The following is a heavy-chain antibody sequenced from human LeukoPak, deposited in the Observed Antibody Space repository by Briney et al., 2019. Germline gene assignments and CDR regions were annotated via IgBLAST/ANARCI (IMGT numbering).Heavy chain of an antibody. D-gene: IGHD3-3*01. CDR1: GYTFTSYD. V-gene: IGHV1-8*01. J-gene: IGHJ5*02. Sequence: ASVKVSCKASGYTFTSYDINWVRQATGQGLEWMGWMNPNSGNTGYAQKFQGRVTMTRNTSISTAYMELSSLRSEDTAVYYCARVRATRFSEWSHSNWFDPWGQGTLVTVSS. CDR3: ARVRATRFSEWSHSNWFDP. CDR2: MNPNSGNT.